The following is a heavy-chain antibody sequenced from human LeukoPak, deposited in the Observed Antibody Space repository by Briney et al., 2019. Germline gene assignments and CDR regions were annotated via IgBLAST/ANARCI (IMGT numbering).Heavy chain of an antibody. CDR2: IIPIFGTA. CDR3: ARGRGKSTCYYYMDV. Sequence: SVKVSCKASGGTFSSYAISWVRQAPGQGLEWMGGIIPIFGTANYAQKFQGRVTITADKSTSTAYMELSSLRSEDTAVYYCARGRGKSTCYYYMDVWGKGTTVTVSS. V-gene: IGHV1-69*06. D-gene: IGHD2/OR15-2a*01. J-gene: IGHJ6*03. CDR1: GGTFSSYA.